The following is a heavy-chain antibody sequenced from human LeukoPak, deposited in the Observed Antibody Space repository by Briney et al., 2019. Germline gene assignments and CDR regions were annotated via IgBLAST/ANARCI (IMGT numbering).Heavy chain of an antibody. V-gene: IGHV4-4*02. J-gene: IGHJ3*02. CDR3: ARARIPYAFDI. CDR2: IYHSGST. CDR1: GGSVSSSNW. D-gene: IGHD2/OR15-2a*01. Sequence: SGTLSLTCAVSGGSVSSSNWWSWVRQPPGKGLEWIGYIYHSGSTYYNPSLKSRVTISVDRSKNQFSLKLSSVTAADTAVYYCARARIPYAFDIWGQGTMVTVSS.